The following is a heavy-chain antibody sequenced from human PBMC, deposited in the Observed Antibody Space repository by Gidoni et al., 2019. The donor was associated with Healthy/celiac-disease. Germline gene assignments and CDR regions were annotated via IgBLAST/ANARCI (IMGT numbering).Heavy chain of an antibody. J-gene: IGHJ4*02. D-gene: IGHD3-3*01. Sequence: EVQLLESGGGLVQSGGSLRLSCAASGFTFSSYAMSWIRQAPGKGLEWVSAISGRGGSTYYADSVKGRFTISRDNAKNTLYLQMNSLSAEDTAVYYCAKVPYDFWSGYYAFDYWGQGTLVTVSS. CDR2: ISGRGGST. CDR1: GFTFSSYA. V-gene: IGHV3-23*01. CDR3: AKVPYDFWSGYYAFDY.